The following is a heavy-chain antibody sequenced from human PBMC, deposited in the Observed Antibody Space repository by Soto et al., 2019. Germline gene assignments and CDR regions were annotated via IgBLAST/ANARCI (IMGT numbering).Heavy chain of an antibody. Sequence: PGGSLRLSCAASGFTVNSNFMTWVRQAPGKGLEWVSVIYSGDSTYYTDSVKGRFTISRDNSKNTLYLQMNSLRAEDTAVYYCARDSGYSGYAIDYWGQGTLVTVS. D-gene: IGHD5-12*01. J-gene: IGHJ4*02. CDR3: ARDSGYSGYAIDY. V-gene: IGHV3-53*01. CDR2: IYSGDST. CDR1: GFTVNSNF.